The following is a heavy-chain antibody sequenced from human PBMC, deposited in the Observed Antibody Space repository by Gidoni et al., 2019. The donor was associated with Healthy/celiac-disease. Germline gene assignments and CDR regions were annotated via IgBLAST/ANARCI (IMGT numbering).Heavy chain of an antibody. D-gene: IGHD3-10*01. J-gene: IGHJ4*02. CDR3: ASRYYGSGSYFVY. V-gene: IGHV4-34*01. Sequence: QVQLQQWGAGLLKPSATLYLTCAVYGGSFSGYYWSWIRQPPGKGLEWIGENNHSGSTNYNQSLKSRVTISVDTSKNQFSLKLSSVTAADTAVYYCASRYYGSGSYFVYWGQGTLVTVSS. CDR2: NNHSGST. CDR1: GGSFSGYY.